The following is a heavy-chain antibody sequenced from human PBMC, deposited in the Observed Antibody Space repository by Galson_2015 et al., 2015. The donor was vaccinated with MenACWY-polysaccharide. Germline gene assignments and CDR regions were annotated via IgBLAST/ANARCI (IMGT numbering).Heavy chain of an antibody. D-gene: IGHD4-17*01. CDR3: ARTVGDFDY. CDR2: MNPNSGNS. V-gene: IGHV1-8*01. CDR1: GYTFTNYD. J-gene: IGHJ4*02. Sequence: SVKVSCKASGYTFTNYDINWVRQAPGQGLEWMAWMNPNSGNSGYAQKFHGRVTLTKDTSINTAYLELSSLRSEDTAMYYCARTVGDFDYWGQGTLLTVSS.